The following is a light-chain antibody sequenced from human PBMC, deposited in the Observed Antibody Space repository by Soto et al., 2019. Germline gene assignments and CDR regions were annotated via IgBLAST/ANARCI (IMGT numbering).Light chain of an antibody. CDR2: DAS. CDR1: QSVSNY. CDR3: QQRSNWPT. J-gene: IGKJ5*01. V-gene: IGKV3-11*01. Sequence: EIGLTQSPATLSLSPWEIATLSCRASQSVSNYLAWYQQKPGQAPRLLIYDASNRATGIPARFSGSGSGTDFTLTISSLEPEDFAVYYCQQRSNWPTFGQGTRLEIK.